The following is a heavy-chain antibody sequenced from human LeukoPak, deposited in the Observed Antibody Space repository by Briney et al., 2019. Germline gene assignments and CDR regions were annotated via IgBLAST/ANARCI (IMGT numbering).Heavy chain of an antibody. D-gene: IGHD3-10*01. CDR1: GYPFNSYA. V-gene: IGHV1-18*01. CDR2: INPYNDKT. CDR3: ARREQSYGSLVDY. J-gene: IGHJ4*02. Sequence: ASVTISCTASGYPFNSYAITWVRQAPGEGLEWIGWINPYNDKTYYAQKVQGRVTMTIDKSTSTAYMELRSLRSDETAVYYCARREQSYGSLVDYWGQGTLVTVSS.